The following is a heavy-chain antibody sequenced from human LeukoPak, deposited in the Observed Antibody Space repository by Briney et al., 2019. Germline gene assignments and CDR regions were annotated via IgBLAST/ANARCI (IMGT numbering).Heavy chain of an antibody. CDR1: GFTFTTYA. V-gene: IGHV3-30*04. CDR2: ISYDGTNK. CDR3: AKGRRIHTSNDY. D-gene: IGHD5-18*01. Sequence: GRSLRLSCAASGFTFTTYAMHWVRQAPGKGLEWLALISYDGTNKYYAYSVKGRFTISRDNSKNTLYLQMNSLRAEDTAVYYCAKGRRIHTSNDYWGQGTLVTVSS. J-gene: IGHJ4*02.